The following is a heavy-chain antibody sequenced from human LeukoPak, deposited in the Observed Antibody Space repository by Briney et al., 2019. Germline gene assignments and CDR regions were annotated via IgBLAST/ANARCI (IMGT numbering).Heavy chain of an antibody. Sequence: GDSLKISCKCSGYRFTTYWIAWVRQIPSKGLDWLGIINPSDSGTTHSPSFEGQVTISADKPLSTAYLRWSSLKASGTRMCYCARLDITLTRVDPWGQGTLVTVSA. V-gene: IGHV5-51*01. CDR2: INPSDSGT. J-gene: IGHJ5*02. CDR1: GYRFTTYW. D-gene: IGHD3-3*01. CDR3: ARLDITLTRVDP.